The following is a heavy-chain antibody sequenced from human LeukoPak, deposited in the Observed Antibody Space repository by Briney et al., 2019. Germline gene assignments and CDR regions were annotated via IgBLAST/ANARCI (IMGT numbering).Heavy chain of an antibody. D-gene: IGHD3-16*01. Sequence: ASVKVSCKTSGYTFTAYHMHWVRQAPGQGLEFVGWIYPPTGGTVLAGKFQGRVTMTSDTSIAAAYMELSGLTFDDTAVYYCVRENWYYDHWGQGPLVTVSS. CDR1: GYTFTAYH. V-gene: IGHV1-2*02. J-gene: IGHJ4*02. CDR3: VRENWYYDH. CDR2: IYPPTGGT.